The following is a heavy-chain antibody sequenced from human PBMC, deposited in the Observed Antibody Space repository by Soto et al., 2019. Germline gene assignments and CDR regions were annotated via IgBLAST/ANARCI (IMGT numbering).Heavy chain of an antibody. J-gene: IGHJ6*02. D-gene: IGHD2-15*01. CDR1: GGTFSSYA. CDR3: ARSQGGSSSLDIYYYYYYGMDV. V-gene: IGHV1-69*01. CDR2: IIPIFGTA. Sequence: QVQLVQSGAEVKKPGSSVTVSCKAPGGTFSSYAISWERQAPGPGLEWMGGIIPIFGTANYAQKFQGRVTITADESTSTGYMELSSLRSEDTAVYYCARSQGGSSSLDIYYYYYYGMDVWGQGTTVTVSS.